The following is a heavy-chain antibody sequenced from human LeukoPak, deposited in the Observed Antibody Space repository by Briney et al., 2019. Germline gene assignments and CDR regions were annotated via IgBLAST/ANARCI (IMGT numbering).Heavy chain of an antibody. J-gene: IGHJ6*03. CDR1: GFTFSSYG. V-gene: IGHV3-33*06. D-gene: IGHD6-6*01. CDR3: AKDGSSSSHFGYYYYYMDV. CDR2: IWYDGSNK. Sequence: GGSLRLSCAASGFTFSSYGMHWVRQAPGKGLEWVAVIWYDGSNKYYADSVKGRFTISRDNSKNTLYLQMNSLSAEDTAVYYCAKDGSSSSHFGYYYYYMDVWGKGTTVTVSS.